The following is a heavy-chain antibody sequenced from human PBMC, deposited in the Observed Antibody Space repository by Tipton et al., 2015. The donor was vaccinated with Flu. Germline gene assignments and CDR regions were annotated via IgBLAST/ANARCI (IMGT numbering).Heavy chain of an antibody. CDR1: GFTFSTYA. CDR3: AKGGTTGFVF. CDR2: ISFDGSSD. Sequence: SLRLSCAASGFTFSTYAMHWVRQTPGKGLEWVAVISFDGSSDQYADSVKGRFTISRDNSKNTLYLQMNSLRAEDTAVYYCAKGGTTGFVFWGQGALVSVSS. V-gene: IGHV3-30*18. J-gene: IGHJ4*02. D-gene: IGHD3-16*01.